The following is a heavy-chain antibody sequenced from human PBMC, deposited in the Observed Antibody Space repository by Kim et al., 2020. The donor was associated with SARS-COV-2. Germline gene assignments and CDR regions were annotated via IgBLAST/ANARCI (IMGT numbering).Heavy chain of an antibody. CDR3: ARPRPRITIFGVVHKIPYLDN. CDR2: ISSSGSTI. V-gene: IGHV3-48*03. J-gene: IGHJ4*02. Sequence: GGSLRLSCAASGFTFSSYEMNWVRQAPGKGLEWVSYISSSGSTIYYADYVKGQITISRDNAKNSLYLQMNSLRAEDTAVYYCARPRPRITIFGVVHKIPYLDNWGQGTLVTVSS. D-gene: IGHD3-3*01. CDR1: GFTFSSYE.